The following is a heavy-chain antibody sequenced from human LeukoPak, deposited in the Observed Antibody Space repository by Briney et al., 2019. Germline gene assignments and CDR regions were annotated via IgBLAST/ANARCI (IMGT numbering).Heavy chain of an antibody. D-gene: IGHD2-8*01. CDR1: GFTFSSYS. V-gene: IGHV3-48*01. CDR3: ARDHSRRYCTNGVCYQDY. J-gene: IGHJ4*02. Sequence: GGSLRLSCAASGFTFSSYSMNWVRQAPGKGLEWVSYISSSSSTIYYADSVKGRFTISRDNAKNSLYLQMNSLRAEDTAVYYCARDHSRRYCTNGVCYQDYWGQGTLVTVSS. CDR2: ISSSSSTI.